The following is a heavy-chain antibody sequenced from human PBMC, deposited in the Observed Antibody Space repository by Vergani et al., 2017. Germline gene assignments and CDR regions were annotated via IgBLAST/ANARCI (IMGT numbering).Heavy chain of an antibody. Sequence: QVQLQESGPGLVKPSQTLSLTCTVSGGSISSGGYYWSWIRQHPGKGLEWIGSIYYSGSTYYNPSLKSRVTISVDTSKNQFSLKLSSVTAADTAVYYCARQTKVVPAAMRVVWWFDPWGQGTLVTVSS. CDR1: GGSISSGGYY. CDR2: IYYSGST. CDR3: ARQTKVVPAAMRVVWWFDP. J-gene: IGHJ5*02. V-gene: IGHV4-39*01. D-gene: IGHD2-2*01.